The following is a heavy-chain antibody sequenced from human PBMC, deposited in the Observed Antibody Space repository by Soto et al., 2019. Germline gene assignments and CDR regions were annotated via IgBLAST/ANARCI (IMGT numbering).Heavy chain of an antibody. D-gene: IGHD2-21*01. V-gene: IGHV3-30*03. CDR3: AKLCGDPGXXXDY. CDR1: GFSFSSYG. J-gene: IGHJ4*02. Sequence: QVQLVESGGGVVQPGRSLRLSCAASGFSFSSYGMHWVRQAPGKGLEWVAVVSKDGDAKFYKESVMGRFTISRDNSKNAXYLQMSSLRPXXXXXXYCAKLCGDPGXXXDYWGQGT. CDR2: VSKDGDAK.